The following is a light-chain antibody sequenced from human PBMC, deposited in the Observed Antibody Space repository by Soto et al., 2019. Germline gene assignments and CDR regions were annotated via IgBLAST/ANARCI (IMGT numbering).Light chain of an antibody. CDR1: QSVSSN. CDR3: QKYNNWPRT. V-gene: IGKV3-15*01. Sequence: EIVMTQSPATLSVSPGERATLSCRASQSVSSNLAWYQQKPGQAPRLLIYGASTRATGIPARFSGSGSGTEFTLTISGLQSEDFAVYYCQKYNNWPRTFGQGTKVELK. CDR2: GAS. J-gene: IGKJ1*01.